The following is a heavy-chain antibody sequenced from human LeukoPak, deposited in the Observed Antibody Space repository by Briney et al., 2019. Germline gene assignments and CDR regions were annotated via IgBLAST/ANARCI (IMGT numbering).Heavy chain of an antibody. CDR2: MFYGGGT. V-gene: IGHV4-31*03. D-gene: IGHD3-10*01. CDR3: ASRTPNLGDSGTGSSYYYYYGVDV. J-gene: IGHJ6*02. Sequence: SETLSLTCTVSGGSVSRGGDYWTWIRQHPREGLEWIVYMFYGGGTYYNPSLKSRVTMSVDTSKNQFSLTLTSVTAADTAVYYCASRTPNLGDSGTGSSYYYYYGVDVWGQGTSVTVSS. CDR1: GGSVSRGGDY.